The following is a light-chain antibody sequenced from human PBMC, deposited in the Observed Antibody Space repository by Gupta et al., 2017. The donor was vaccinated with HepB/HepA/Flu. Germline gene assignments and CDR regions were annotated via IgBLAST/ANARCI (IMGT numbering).Light chain of an antibody. CDR1: QKIISNS. CDR2: KKD. J-gene: IGKJ1*01. CDR3: QHNKYTLLS. V-gene: IGKV1-5*03. Sequence: DIQLNQSPSSLADAVGDSVTIPCRARQKIISNSLAWHHQRPGNAPKLLIYKKDRGNNGVPSRFSGSGSGTEFTLAISNRQPEEFGKYYCQHNKYTLLSFGQGTMLDI.